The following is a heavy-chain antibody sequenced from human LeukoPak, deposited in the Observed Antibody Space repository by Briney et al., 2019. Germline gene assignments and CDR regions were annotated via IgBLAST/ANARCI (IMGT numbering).Heavy chain of an antibody. CDR2: INHSGST. CDR1: GGSFSGYY. CDR3: ALDYYDSSGYYSESHDAFDI. D-gene: IGHD3-22*01. J-gene: IGHJ3*02. V-gene: IGHV4-34*01. Sequence: PSETLSLTCAVYGGSFSGYYWSWIRQPPGKGLEWIGEINHSGSTNYNPSLKSRVTISVDTSKNQFSLKLSSVTAADTAVYYCALDYYDSSGYYSESHDAFDIWGQGTMVTVSS.